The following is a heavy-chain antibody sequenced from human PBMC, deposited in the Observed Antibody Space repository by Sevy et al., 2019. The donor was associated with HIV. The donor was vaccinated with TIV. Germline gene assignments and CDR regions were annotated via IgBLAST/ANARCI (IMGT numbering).Heavy chain of an antibody. CDR2: INPNSGGT. CDR1: GYTFTGYY. D-gene: IGHD2-2*01. J-gene: IGHJ4*02. CDR3: ARVDFGGYCSSTSCYPASFDY. V-gene: IGHV1-2*06. Sequence: ASVKVSCKASGYTFTGYYMHWVRQAPGQGLEWMGRINPNSGGTNYAQKFQGRVTMTRDTSISTAYMGLSRLRSDDTAVYYCARVDFGGYCSSTSCYPASFDYWGQGTLVTVSS.